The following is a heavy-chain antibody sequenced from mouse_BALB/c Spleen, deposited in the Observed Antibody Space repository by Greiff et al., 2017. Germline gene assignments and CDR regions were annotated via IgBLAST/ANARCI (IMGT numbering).Heavy chain of an antibody. CDR3: LLRRFAY. Sequence: VQLVESGAELVRPGASVTLSCKASGYTFTDYEMHWVKQTPVHGLEWIGAIDPETGGTAYNQKFKGKATLTADKSSSTAYMELRSLTSEDSAVYYCLLRRFAYWGQGTLVTVSA. CDR2: IDPETGGT. J-gene: IGHJ3*01. D-gene: IGHD2-4*01. V-gene: IGHV1-15*01. CDR1: GYTFTDYE.